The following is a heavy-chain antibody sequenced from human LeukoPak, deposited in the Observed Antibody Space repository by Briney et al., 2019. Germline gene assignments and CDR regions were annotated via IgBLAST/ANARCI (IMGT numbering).Heavy chain of an antibody. CDR2: IYRIGNT. CDR3: AGRGQRYFRD. Sequence: SETLSLTCSVSGDSISSYSWSWIRQPPGKGLEWIGYIYRIGNTDYNPSLKSRVTISLDTSKNQLSLNLTSVTAADTAVYYCAGRGQRYFRDWGQGTLVTVSS. V-gene: IGHV4-4*08. J-gene: IGHJ1*01. CDR1: GDSISSYS.